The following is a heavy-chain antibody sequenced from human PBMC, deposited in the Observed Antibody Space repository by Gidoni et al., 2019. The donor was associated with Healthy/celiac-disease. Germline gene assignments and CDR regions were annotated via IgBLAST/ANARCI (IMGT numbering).Heavy chain of an antibody. CDR3: ARQINYYDSSGYYGFDY. CDR1: GYSFTSYW. J-gene: IGHJ4*02. CDR2: IYPGDSDT. V-gene: IGHV5-51*04. D-gene: IGHD3-22*01. Sequence: EVQLVQSGAEVKKPGESLKISCKGSGYSFTSYWIGWVRQMPGKGLEWMGIIYPGDSDTRYSPSFQGQVTISADKPISTAYLQWSSLKASDTAMYYCARQINYYDSSGYYGFDYWGQGTLVTVSS.